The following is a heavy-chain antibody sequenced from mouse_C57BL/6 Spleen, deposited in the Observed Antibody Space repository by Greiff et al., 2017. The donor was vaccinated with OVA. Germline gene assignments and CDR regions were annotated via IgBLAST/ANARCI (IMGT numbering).Heavy chain of an antibody. V-gene: IGHV1-64*01. J-gene: IGHJ2*01. Sequence: VQLQQPGAELVKPGASVKLSCKASGYTFTSYWMHWVKQRPGQGLEWIGMIHPNSGSTNYNEKFNSKATLTVDKSSSTAYMQLSSLTSEDSAVYYCARIYYDSHFDYWGEGTTLTVSS. CDR3: ARIYYDSHFDY. CDR2: IHPNSGST. CDR1: GYTFTSYW. D-gene: IGHD2-4*01.